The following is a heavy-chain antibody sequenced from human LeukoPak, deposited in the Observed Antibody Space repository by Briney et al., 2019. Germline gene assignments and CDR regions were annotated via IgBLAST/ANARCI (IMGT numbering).Heavy chain of an antibody. CDR2: INHSGST. D-gene: IGHD5-18*01. V-gene: IGHV4-34*01. CDR1: GGAFSSYY. CDR3: ARAFGRGYSYGT. J-gene: IGHJ5*02. Sequence: SETLSLTCAVYGGAFSSYYWSWIRQPPGKGLEWIGEINHSGSTNYNPSLKSRVTISVDTSKNQFSLKLSSVTAADTAVYYCARAFGRGYSYGTWGQGTLVTVSS.